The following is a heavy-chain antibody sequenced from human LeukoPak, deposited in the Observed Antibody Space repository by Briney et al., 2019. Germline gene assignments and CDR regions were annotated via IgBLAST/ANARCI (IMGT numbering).Heavy chain of an antibody. V-gene: IGHV3-43D*03. CDR3: AKDSDSRNYYDSSGVDY. CDR1: GFTFDDYA. J-gene: IGHJ4*02. D-gene: IGHD3-22*01. Sequence: GGSLRLSCAASGFTFDDYAMHWVRQAPGKGLEWVSLISWDGGSTYYADSVKGRFTISRDNSKNSLYLQMNSLRAEDTALYYCAKDSDSRNYYDSSGVDYWGQGTLVTVSS. CDR2: ISWDGGST.